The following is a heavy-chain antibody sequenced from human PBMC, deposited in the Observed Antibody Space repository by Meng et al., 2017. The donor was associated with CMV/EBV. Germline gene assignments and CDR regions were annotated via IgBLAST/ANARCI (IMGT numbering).Heavy chain of an antibody. V-gene: IGHV3-30*04. J-gene: IGHJ6*02. CDR2: ISYDGSNK. Sequence: GESLKISCAASGFTFSSYAMHWVRQAPGKGLEWVAVISYDGSNKYYADSVKGRFTISRDNSKNTLYLQMNSLRAEDTAVYYCTYVGYCSSTSCYTAARPGGDYGMDVWGQGTTVTVSS. D-gene: IGHD2-2*02. CDR3: TYVGYCSSTSCYTAARPGGDYGMDV. CDR1: GFTFSSYA.